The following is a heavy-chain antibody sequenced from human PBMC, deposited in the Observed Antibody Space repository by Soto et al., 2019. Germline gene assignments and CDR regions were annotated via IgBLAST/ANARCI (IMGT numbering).Heavy chain of an antibody. CDR3: AKNSGWFNT. CDR2: IGGSGETT. J-gene: IGHJ5*02. V-gene: IGHV3-23*01. Sequence: GGSLRLSCAASGFPFSTTDMSWVRQAPGKGLEWVSTIGGSGETTYYADSVKGRFTISRDNPKNTLYLQMNSLRADDTALYYCAKNSGWFNTWGQGALVTVSS. CDR1: GFPFSTTD. D-gene: IGHD3-10*01.